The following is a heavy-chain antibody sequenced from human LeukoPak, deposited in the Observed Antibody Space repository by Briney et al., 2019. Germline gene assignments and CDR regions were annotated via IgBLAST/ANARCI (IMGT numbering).Heavy chain of an antibody. CDR3: ARDAVYGDYAYNWFDP. V-gene: IGHV1-46*01. CDR2: INPSGGST. CDR1: GYTFTSYY. J-gene: IGHJ5*02. D-gene: IGHD4-17*01. Sequence: GASVKVSCKASGYTFTSYYMHWVRQAPGQGLEWMGIINPSGGSTSYAQKFQGRVTMTRDTSISTAYMELSRLRSDDTAVYYCARDAVYGDYAYNWFDPLGPGNPGHRLL.